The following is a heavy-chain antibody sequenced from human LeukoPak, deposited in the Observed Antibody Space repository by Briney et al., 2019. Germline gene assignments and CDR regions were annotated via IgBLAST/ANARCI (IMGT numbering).Heavy chain of an antibody. CDR3: ARAHIYCSSTSCPNRRYYYYGMDV. Sequence: PGGSLRLSRAPSGFTFSSYWMHWVRQAPGKGLLWVSRINSDGSSTIYADSVKGRFTISRDNAKNTLYLQMNSLRAEDTAVYYCARAHIYCSSTSCPNRRYYYYGMDVWGQGTTVTVSS. V-gene: IGHV3-74*01. J-gene: IGHJ6*02. CDR1: GFTFSSYW. CDR2: INSDGSST. D-gene: IGHD2-2*01.